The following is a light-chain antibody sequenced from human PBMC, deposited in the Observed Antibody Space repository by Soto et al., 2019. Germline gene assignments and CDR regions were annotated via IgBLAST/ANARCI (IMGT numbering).Light chain of an antibody. CDR3: QQYGSSPPYT. CDR1: QSVSSNH. V-gene: IGKV3-20*01. CDR2: GAS. J-gene: IGKJ2*01. Sequence: EIVLTQSPGTLSLSLGEGATLSCRASQSVSSNHLAWYQQKPGQAPRLLIFGASSRASDIPDRFSGSGSGTDFTLTISRLEPEDFVVYYCQQYGSSPPYTFGQGTKLEIK.